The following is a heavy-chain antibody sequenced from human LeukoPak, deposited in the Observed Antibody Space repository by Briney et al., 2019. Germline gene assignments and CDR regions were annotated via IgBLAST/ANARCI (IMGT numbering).Heavy chain of an antibody. CDR1: GYSFTNYW. CDR2: LDSSDSYC. D-gene: IGHD4-17*01. J-gene: IGHJ4*02. CDR3: ARPYDYGDSFDY. V-gene: IGHV5-10-1*01. Sequence: GEALRISCKVSGYSFTNYWIIWVRQMPGKGVEWMGRLDSSDSYCNYSPSCQGHVTISADKSISIAYLQLSSLESSDTAMYYCARPYDYGDSFDYWGQGTLVTVSS.